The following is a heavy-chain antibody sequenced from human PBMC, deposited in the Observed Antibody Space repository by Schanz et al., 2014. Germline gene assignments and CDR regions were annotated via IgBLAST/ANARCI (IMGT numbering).Heavy chain of an antibody. V-gene: IGHV4-39*01. D-gene: IGHD3-16*01. CDR3: ARHGGYYDVLNSFDI. Sequence: QVQLQESGPGLVKPSETLSLTCTVSGGSISSGESYWGWIRQSPEEGLQYIGSVYFSGTTAYSPSLKGRVPISVDTSKNQFSLMLTSVTAADTAVYFCARHGGYYDVLNSFDIWGQGTLVTVSS. J-gene: IGHJ5*02. CDR2: VYFSGTT. CDR1: GGSISSGESY.